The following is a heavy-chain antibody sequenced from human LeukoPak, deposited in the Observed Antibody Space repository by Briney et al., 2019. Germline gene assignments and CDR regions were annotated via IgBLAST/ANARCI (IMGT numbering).Heavy chain of an antibody. J-gene: IGHJ3*02. Sequence: ASVEVSCKASGYTFTGYYMHWVRQAPGQGLEWMGWINPNSGGTNYAKTFQGRVSMSGAPSISTAYMALSRLRSDDTAVYYCARSPYYYDTNDAFDIWGQGTMVTVSS. V-gene: IGHV1-2*02. D-gene: IGHD3-22*01. CDR3: ARSPYYYDTNDAFDI. CDR1: GYTFTGYY. CDR2: INPNSGGT.